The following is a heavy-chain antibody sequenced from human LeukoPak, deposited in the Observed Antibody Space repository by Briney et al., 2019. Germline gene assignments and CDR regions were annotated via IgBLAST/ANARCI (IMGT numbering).Heavy chain of an antibody. J-gene: IGHJ5*02. V-gene: IGHV1-24*01. D-gene: IGHD6-19*01. Sequence: ASVKVSCKVSGYTLTELSMHWVRQAPGKGLEWMGGFDPEDGETIYAQKFQGRVTMTEDTSTDTAYMELSSLRSEDTAVYYCARAKGAVDHNWFDPWGQGTLVTVSS. CDR1: GYTLTELS. CDR3: ARAKGAVDHNWFDP. CDR2: FDPEDGET.